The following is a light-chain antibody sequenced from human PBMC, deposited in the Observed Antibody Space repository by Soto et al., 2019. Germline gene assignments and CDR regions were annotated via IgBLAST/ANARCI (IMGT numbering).Light chain of an antibody. V-gene: IGLV2-11*01. J-gene: IGLJ2*01. CDR2: DVS. Sequence: QSVLTQPRSVSGSPGQSVTISCTGTSSDVGGYNYVSWYQQHPGKAPKLMIYDVSKWPSGVPDRFSGSKSGNTASLTISGLQAEDEADYYCCSYAGSYTLGVFGGGTQLTVL. CDR1: SSDVGGYNY. CDR3: CSYAGSYTLGV.